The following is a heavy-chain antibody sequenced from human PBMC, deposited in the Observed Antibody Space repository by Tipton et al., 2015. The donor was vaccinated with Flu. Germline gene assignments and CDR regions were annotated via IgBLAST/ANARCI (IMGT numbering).Heavy chain of an antibody. CDR2: AFYRGSP. D-gene: IGHD4-11*01. CDR1: GGPISSRTDY. Sequence: TLSLTCTVSGGPISSRTDYWVWIRQPPGKRLEWIGSAFYRGSPTRNPSLKSRVTISVDMSNNQFSLRLSSVTAADTAVYYCARRDYSNYVSEPKNWFHPWGQGTLVTVSS. V-gene: IGHV4-39*01. CDR3: ARRDYSNYVSEPKNWFHP. J-gene: IGHJ5*02.